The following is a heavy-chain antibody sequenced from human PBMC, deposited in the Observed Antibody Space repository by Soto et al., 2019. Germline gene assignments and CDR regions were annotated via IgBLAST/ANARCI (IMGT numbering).Heavy chain of an antibody. CDR2: IYYPGST. Sequence: PSETLSLTCTVSGGSVSSGTYYWSWIRQPPGKGLEWIGYIYYPGSTNYNPSLKSRVTISIDTSKNQFSLKLSSVTAADTAVFYCARSLGTVYDRLPDYWGQGTLVTVFS. D-gene: IGHD1-1*01. V-gene: IGHV4-61*01. CDR1: GGSVSSGTYY. CDR3: ARSLGTVYDRLPDY. J-gene: IGHJ4*01.